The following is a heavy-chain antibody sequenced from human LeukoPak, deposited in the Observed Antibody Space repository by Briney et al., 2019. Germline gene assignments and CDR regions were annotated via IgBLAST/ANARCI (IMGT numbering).Heavy chain of an antibody. J-gene: IGHJ4*02. CDR2: VNPNSGNT. CDR1: GYTFTSYD. D-gene: IGHD2-21*02. V-gene: IGHV1-8*01. Sequence: ASVKVSCKASGYTFTSYDVQWVRQATGQGLEWMGWVNPNSGNTGYAQRFQGRVTMTRDTSISTAYMELSSLRSEDTAVYYCARKGKVTAGTHYFDYWGQGTLVSVSS. CDR3: ARKGKVTAGTHYFDY.